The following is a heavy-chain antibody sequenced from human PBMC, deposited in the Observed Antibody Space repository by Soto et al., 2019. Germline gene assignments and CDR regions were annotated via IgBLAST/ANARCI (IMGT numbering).Heavy chain of an antibody. CDR1: GFSFGTDW. CDR2: IKQDGSER. Sequence: GGSLRLSCAVAGFSFGTDWMSWVRQAPGKGLEWLASIKQDGSERYYLDSVKGRFTISRDNAKDSLSLQMNSLRGEDTAFYYCARDVGPITIFGEALSGYFDFWGQGTLVTVSS. V-gene: IGHV3-7*03. CDR3: ARDVGPITIFGEALSGYFDF. J-gene: IGHJ4*02. D-gene: IGHD3-3*01.